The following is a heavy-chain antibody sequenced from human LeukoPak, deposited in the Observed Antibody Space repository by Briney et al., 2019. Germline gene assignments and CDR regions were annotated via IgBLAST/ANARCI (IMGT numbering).Heavy chain of an antibody. D-gene: IGHD2-21*02. Sequence: PGGSLRLSCSASGFTVSSKYMSWVRQAPGKGLEWVAVIYTGDTTYYAHSVKGRFTISRDNSKNTLYLQMNSLRAEDTAVYYCAKDRVVYCGGDCSNFDYWGQGTLVTVSS. CDR3: AKDRVVYCGGDCSNFDY. CDR2: IYTGDTT. CDR1: GFTVSSKY. V-gene: IGHV3-53*01. J-gene: IGHJ4*02.